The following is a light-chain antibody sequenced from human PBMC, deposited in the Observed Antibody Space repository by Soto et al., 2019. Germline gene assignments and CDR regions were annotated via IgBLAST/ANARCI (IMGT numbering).Light chain of an antibody. CDR3: QQYTRWPLT. V-gene: IGKV3-15*01. J-gene: IGKJ4*01. Sequence: EIVLTQSPGTLSLSPGERATLSCMARQSANGNLARHQQQPGQAPSLRIYGASIRATGTPARFSGSGSGTEFTLTIRSLQSEDFAVYYCQQYTRWPLTFGGGTKVEIK. CDR2: GAS. CDR1: QSANGN.